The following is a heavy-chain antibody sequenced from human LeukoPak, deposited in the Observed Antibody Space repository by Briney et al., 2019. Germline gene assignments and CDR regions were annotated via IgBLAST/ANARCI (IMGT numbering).Heavy chain of an antibody. D-gene: IGHD2-21*02. J-gene: IGHJ3*02. Sequence: SSETLSLTCAVYGGSFSGYYWSWIRQPPGKGLEWIGEINHSGSTNYNPSLKSRVTISVDTSKNQFSLKLSSVTAADPAVYYCARVGDTYAFDIWGQGTMVTVSS. CDR1: GGSFSGYY. V-gene: IGHV4-34*01. CDR2: INHSGST. CDR3: ARVGDTYAFDI.